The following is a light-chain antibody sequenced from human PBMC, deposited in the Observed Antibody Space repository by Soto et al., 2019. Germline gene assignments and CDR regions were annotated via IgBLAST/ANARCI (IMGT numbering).Light chain of an antibody. CDR1: QSVSIY. CDR2: GAS. CDR3: QQYGSSP. Sequence: EVVLTQSPDTLSLPPGERATLSCRASQSVSIYLAWYQQKPGQAPRLLIYGASSRATGIPDRFSGSGSGTDFTLTISRLEPEDFAVYYCQQYGSSPFGQGTRLEIK. J-gene: IGKJ5*01. V-gene: IGKV3-20*01.